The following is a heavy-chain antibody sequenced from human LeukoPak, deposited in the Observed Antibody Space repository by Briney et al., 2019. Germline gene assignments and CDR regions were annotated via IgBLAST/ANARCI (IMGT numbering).Heavy chain of an antibody. CDR2: ISQDGHEK. V-gene: IGHV3-7*03. J-gene: IGHJ5*02. D-gene: IGHD6-13*01. Sequence: PGGCLRLSCAASGFRLSSYYMNWVRPAPGKGLEWVARISQDGHEKDFADSVKGRFTFSRDISKNTLYLQMNGLRTEDTAMYYCARDAPQVPAAGVLASWGQGTLVIVSS. CDR1: GFRLSSYY. CDR3: ARDAPQVPAAGVLAS.